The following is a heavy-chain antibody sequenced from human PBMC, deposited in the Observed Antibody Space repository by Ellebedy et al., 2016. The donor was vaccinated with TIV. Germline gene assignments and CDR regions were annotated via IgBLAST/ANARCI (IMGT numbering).Heavy chain of an antibody. CDR1: GFTFSSYG. Sequence: GESLKISXAASGFTFSSYGMHWVRQAPGKGLEWVAVISYDGSNKYYADSVKGRFTISRDNSKNTLYLQMNSLRAEDTAVYYCAKAHDPVVTAANALDYWGQGTLVTVSS. CDR2: ISYDGSNK. V-gene: IGHV3-30*18. CDR3: AKAHDPVVTAANALDY. D-gene: IGHD2-2*01. J-gene: IGHJ4*02.